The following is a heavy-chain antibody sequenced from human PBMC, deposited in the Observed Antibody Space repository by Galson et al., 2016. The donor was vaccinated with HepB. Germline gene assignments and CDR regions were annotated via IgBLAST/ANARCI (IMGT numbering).Heavy chain of an antibody. CDR3: ARPLRGEGYNKYYHYGMDV. J-gene: IGHJ6*02. Sequence: QSGAEVKKPGESLKISCKGSRNSFSSHWIAWVRQLPGKGLEWMGIIFPGDSETRYSPPFQGQVTISADKSINTAYLQWTSLKASDTALYFCARPLRGEGYNKYYHYGMDVWGQGTPVTVSS. V-gene: IGHV5-51*01. D-gene: IGHD3-10*01. CDR1: RNSFSSHW. CDR2: IFPGDSET.